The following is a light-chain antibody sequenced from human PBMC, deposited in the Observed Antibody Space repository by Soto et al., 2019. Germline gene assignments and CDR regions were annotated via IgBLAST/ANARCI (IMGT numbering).Light chain of an antibody. CDR3: QQSYR. CDR1: QSISSY. CDR2: AAS. V-gene: IGKV1-39*01. Sequence: DIPMTQSPSSLSASVGDRVTITCRASQSISSYLNWYQQKPGKAPKLLIYAASSLQSGVPSRFSGSGSGTDFTLTISSLQPEDFATYYCQQSYRFGGGTKVEIK. J-gene: IGKJ4*02.